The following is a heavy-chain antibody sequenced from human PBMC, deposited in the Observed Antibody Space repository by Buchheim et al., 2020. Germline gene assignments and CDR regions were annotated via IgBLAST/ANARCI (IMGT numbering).Heavy chain of an antibody. CDR3: VRGRGDCLIDQ. V-gene: IGHV4-39*01. CDR1: GGSIRSSSGYY. CDR2: ITYSGTT. Sequence: QLQLQESGPGLVQPSDTLSLTCTVSGGSIRSSSGYYWGWVRQPPGMGLEWMGSITYSGTTYYKPSLRSRATISVDMSKNQFSLKLTSVTAADTAVYYCVRGRGDCLIDQWCLGTL. J-gene: IGHJ4*02. D-gene: IGHD2-21*01.